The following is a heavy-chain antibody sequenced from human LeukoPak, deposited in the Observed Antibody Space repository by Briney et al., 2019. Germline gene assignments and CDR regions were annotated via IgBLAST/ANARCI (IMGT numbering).Heavy chain of an antibody. Sequence: GGSLRLSCAASGFTFSDYWMHWVRQDPGKGLVWVSRISSDASITSYADPVKGRFTISRDNAKNTLYLQMNSLRAEDTALYYCGTSAGTYIGSSLDYWGQGTLVTVSS. CDR3: GTSAGTYIGSSLDY. V-gene: IGHV3-74*01. J-gene: IGHJ4*02. D-gene: IGHD2-15*01. CDR2: ISSDASIT. CDR1: GFTFSDYW.